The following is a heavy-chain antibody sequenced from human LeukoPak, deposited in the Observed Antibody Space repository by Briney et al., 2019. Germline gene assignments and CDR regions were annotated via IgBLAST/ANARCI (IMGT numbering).Heavy chain of an antibody. CDR1: GGSFSGYY. CDR3: ARMLMGATTPTFDY. CDR2: INHSGST. Sequence: SETLSLTCAVYGGSFSGYYWSWIRQPPGKGLEWIGEINHSGSTNYNPSLKSRVTISVDTSKNQFSLKLSSVTAADTAVYYCARMLMGATTPTFDYWGQGTLVTVSS. D-gene: IGHD1-26*01. J-gene: IGHJ4*02. V-gene: IGHV4-34*01.